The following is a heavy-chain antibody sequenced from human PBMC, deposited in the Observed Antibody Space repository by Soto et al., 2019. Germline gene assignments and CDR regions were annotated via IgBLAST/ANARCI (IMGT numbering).Heavy chain of an antibody. CDR1: GGSISSGGYY. V-gene: IGHV4-31*03. J-gene: IGHJ4*02. CDR3: ARRDYYDSSGYYYEWYFDY. CDR2: IYYSGGT. Sequence: SETLSLTCTVSGGSISSGGYYWSWIRQHPGKGLEWIGYIYYSGGTYYNPSLKSRVTISVDTSKNQFSLKLSSVTAADTAVYYCARRDYYDSSGYYYEWYFDYWGQGTLVTVSS. D-gene: IGHD3-22*01.